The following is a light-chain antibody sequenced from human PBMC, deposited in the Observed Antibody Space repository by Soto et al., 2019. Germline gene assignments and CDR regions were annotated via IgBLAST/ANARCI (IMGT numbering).Light chain of an antibody. J-gene: IGKJ1*01. CDR1: QSVGSN. CDR3: QHYNNWPPWT. Sequence: EIVLTQSPGTLSVSPVERTTLSFRASQSVGSNLAWYQQRRGQAPRLLIYGASTRAPGIPARFSGSGSETEFTLTISSLQSEDFAVYYCQHYNNWPPWTFGQGTKVDI. V-gene: IGKV3-15*01. CDR2: GAS.